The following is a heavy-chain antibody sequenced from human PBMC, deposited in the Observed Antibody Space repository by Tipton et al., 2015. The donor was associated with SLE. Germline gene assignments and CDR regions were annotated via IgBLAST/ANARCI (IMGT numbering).Heavy chain of an antibody. CDR3: ARWDRGKFDH. CDR2: IYYSGST. V-gene: IGHV4-59*08. CDR1: GGSIGTYY. D-gene: IGHD3-16*01. J-gene: IGHJ4*02. Sequence: TLSLTCTVSGGSIGTYYWSWIRQPPGKGLEWIGDIYYSGSTNYNPSLTSRVTTSVDTSKNQFSLKLSSVTAADTAVYYCARWDRGKFDHWGQGTLVTVSS.